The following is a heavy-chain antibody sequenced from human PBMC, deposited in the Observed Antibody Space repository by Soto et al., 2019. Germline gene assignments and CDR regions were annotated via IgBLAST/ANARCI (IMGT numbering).Heavy chain of an antibody. D-gene: IGHD6-19*01. V-gene: IGHV3-30*18. CDR2: VSHDGRNT. J-gene: IGHJ4*02. Sequence: VQLVESGGGVVQPGRSLRLSCAASGFTFSDYAMHWVRQAPGKGLEWVAVVSHDGRNTHYADSVKGRFTISRDSSKNTVSLEMATLRAEDTAVYYCAKGGRQWQVTSDFNYWGQGALVTVSS. CDR3: AKGGRQWQVTSDFNY. CDR1: GFTFSDYA.